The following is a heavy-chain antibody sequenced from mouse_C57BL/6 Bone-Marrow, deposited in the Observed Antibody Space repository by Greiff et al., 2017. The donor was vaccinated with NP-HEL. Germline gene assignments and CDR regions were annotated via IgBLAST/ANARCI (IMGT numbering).Heavy chain of an antibody. D-gene: IGHD3-3*01. CDR2: IYPNYGTT. CDR1: GYSFTDYN. Sequence: SGPELVKRGASVKISCKASGYSFTDYNLNWVKQSHGKGLEWIGVIYPNYGTTSYNQKFKGKATLTVDKSSSTAYMQLNSLTSEDSAVYYCARMGLFDYWGQGTTLTVSS. J-gene: IGHJ2*01. CDR3: ARMGLFDY. V-gene: IGHV1-39*01.